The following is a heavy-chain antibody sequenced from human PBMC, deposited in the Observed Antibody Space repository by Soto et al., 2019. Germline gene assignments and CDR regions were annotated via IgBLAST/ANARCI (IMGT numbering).Heavy chain of an antibody. D-gene: IGHD4-17*01. CDR3: AKSGPHPAVTNYFDY. J-gene: IGHJ4*02. CDR2: IVVGSGNT. CDR1: GFTFSSSA. V-gene: IGHV1-58*01. Sequence: GASVKVSCKASGFTFSSSALQWVRQARGQRLEWIGWIVVGSGNTNYAQKFQERVTITRDMSTTTAYMELNSLRAEDTAIYYCAKSGPHPAVTNYFDYWGQGTLVTVSS.